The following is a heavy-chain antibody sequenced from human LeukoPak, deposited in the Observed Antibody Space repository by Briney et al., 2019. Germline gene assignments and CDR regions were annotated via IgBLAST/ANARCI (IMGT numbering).Heavy chain of an antibody. D-gene: IGHD1-14*01. CDR3: ARLAQGTGDY. CDR2: INHSGST. Sequence: SETLSLTCAVYGGSFSGYYWSWIRQPPGKGLEWIGEINHSGSTNYNPPLKSRVTISVDTSKNQFSLKLSSVTAADTAVCYCARLAQGTGDYWGQGTLVTVSS. CDR1: GGSFSGYY. V-gene: IGHV4-34*01. J-gene: IGHJ4*02.